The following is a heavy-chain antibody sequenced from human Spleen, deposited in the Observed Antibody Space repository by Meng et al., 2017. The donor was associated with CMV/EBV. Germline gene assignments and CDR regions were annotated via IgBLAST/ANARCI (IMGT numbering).Heavy chain of an antibody. V-gene: IGHV3-53*01. CDR3: ARAYSSSSPDY. CDR2: IYSGGST. CDR1: GFTVSSNY. D-gene: IGHD6-6*01. J-gene: IGHJ4*02. Sequence: GESLKISCAASGFTVSSNYMSWVRQAPGKGLEWVSVIYSGGSTYYADSVKGRFTISRGNSKNTLYLQMNSLRAEDTAVYYCARAYSSSSPDYWGQGTLVTVSS.